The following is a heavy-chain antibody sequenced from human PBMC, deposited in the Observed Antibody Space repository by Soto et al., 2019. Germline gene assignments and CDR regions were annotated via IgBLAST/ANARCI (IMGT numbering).Heavy chain of an antibody. D-gene: IGHD5-12*01. Sequence: ASVKVSCKASGYSFTNYGISWVRQAPGQGLEWMGIINPSGGSTSYAQKFQGRVTMTRDTSTSTVYMELSSLRSEDTAVYYCASGYESPYYFDYWGQGTPVTVSS. CDR1: GYSFTNYG. V-gene: IGHV1-46*03. CDR3: ASGYESPYYFDY. J-gene: IGHJ4*02. CDR2: INPSGGST.